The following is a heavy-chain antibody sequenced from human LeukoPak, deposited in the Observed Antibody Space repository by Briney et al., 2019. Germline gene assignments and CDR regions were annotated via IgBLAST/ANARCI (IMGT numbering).Heavy chain of an antibody. D-gene: IGHD3-3*02. CDR3: ASYVLGDAFDI. CDR2: IWYDGSNK. V-gene: IGHV3-33*01. J-gene: IGHJ3*02. CDR1: GFTFSSYG. Sequence: GRSLRLSCAASGFTFSSYGMHWVGQAPGKGLEWVAVIWYDGSNKYYADSVKGRFTISRDNSKNTLYLQMNSLRAEDTAVYYCASYVLGDAFDIWGQGTMVTVSS.